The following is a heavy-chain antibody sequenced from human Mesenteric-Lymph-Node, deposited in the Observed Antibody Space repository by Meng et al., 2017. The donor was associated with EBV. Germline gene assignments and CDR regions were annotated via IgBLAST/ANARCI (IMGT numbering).Heavy chain of an antibody. CDR2: INHSGFS. J-gene: IGHJ4*02. CDR3: ARLPPTTGYGTARSY. V-gene: IGHV4-34*01. D-gene: IGHD6-13*01. Sequence: APLQQRGAGLLKPSETLSLNCAVYGGSLSGFYWTWIRQSPGRDLEWIGEINHSGFSKYIPSLKSRVTISLDKSKNQFSLNLSSVTAADTAVYYCARLPPTTGYGTARSYWGQGTLVTVSS. CDR1: GGSLSGFY.